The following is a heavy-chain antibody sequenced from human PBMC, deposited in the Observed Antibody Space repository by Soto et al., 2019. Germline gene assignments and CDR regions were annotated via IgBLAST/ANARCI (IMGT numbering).Heavy chain of an antibody. CDR1: GFTFNDYA. CDR3: AKDSRLPGFGLLIHAFDI. D-gene: IGHD3-3*01. J-gene: IGHJ3*02. CDR2: ISGSLGSA. Sequence: PGGSLSLSCAVSGFTFNDYAMSWGRQAPGKGLEWVSTISGSLGSAYYAASVEGRFTISGDNSNNTLYLQMNSLRVEDTATYYCAKDSRLPGFGLLIHAFDIWGHGTMVTVSS. V-gene: IGHV3-23*01.